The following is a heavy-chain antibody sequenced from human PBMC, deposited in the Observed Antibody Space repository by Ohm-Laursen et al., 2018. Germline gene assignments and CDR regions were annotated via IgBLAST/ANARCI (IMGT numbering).Heavy chain of an antibody. V-gene: IGHV3-21*01. D-gene: IGHD6-13*01. Sequence: SLRLSCAASGFTFSSYSMNWVRQAPGKGLEWVSSIGSSSRSIYYADSVEGRFTISRDNAKNSLYLQMNSLRAEDTAVYYCARDGGGSSWYPDIDYWGQGTLVTVSS. CDR3: ARDGGGSSWYPDIDY. CDR2: IGSSSRSI. CDR1: GFTFSSYS. J-gene: IGHJ4*02.